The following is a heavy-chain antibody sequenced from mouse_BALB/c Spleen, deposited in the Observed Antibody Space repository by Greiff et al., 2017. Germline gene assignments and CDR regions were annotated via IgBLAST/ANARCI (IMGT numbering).Heavy chain of an antibody. CDR3: ARSRSSYGYDAWYFDV. Sequence: QVQLQQSGPELVRPGVSVKFSCKGSGYTFIDYAMPWVKQSHAKSLEWIGVISTYSGNTNYNQLFKGKATMTVDKSSSTVYMELARLTSEDSAIYYCARSRSSYGYDAWYFDVWGAGTTVTVSS. CDR2: ISTYSGNT. D-gene: IGHD2-2*01. V-gene: IGHV1-67*01. J-gene: IGHJ1*01. CDR1: GYTFIDYA.